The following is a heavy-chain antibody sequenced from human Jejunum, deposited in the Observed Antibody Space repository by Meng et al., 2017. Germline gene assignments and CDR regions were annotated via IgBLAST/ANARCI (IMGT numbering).Heavy chain of an antibody. D-gene: IGHD5-18*01. Sequence: GRSVPAVAGGKKPGSSVKVYCKASGGTLSSHAISWVRQAPGQGLEWMGEINPIFGTANYAQKFQGRVSITADESTSTAYMELSSLRSEDTAVYYCAREIGGYSYGYVDYWGQGTLVTVSS. CDR3: AREIGGYSYGYVDY. J-gene: IGHJ4*02. V-gene: IGHV1-69*01. CDR1: GGTLSSHA. CDR2: INPIFGTA.